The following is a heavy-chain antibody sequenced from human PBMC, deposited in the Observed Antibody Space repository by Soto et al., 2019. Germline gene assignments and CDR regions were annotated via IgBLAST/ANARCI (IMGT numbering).Heavy chain of an antibody. J-gene: IGHJ4*02. CDR3: ARNFDCTNGVCYIFDY. Sequence: GGSLRLSCAASGFTFSSYSMNWVRQAPGKGLEWVSSISSSSSYIYYADSVKGRFTISRDNAKNSLYLQMNSLRAEDTALYYCARNFDCTNGVCYIFDYWGQGTLVTVSS. D-gene: IGHD2-8*01. CDR1: GFTFSSYS. CDR2: ISSSSSYI. V-gene: IGHV3-21*01.